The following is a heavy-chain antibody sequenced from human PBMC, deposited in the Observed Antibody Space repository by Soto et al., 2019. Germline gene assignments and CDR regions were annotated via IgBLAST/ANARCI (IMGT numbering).Heavy chain of an antibody. CDR2: ISGSGGST. V-gene: IGHV3-23*01. CDR1: GFTFSSYA. Sequence: PGGSLRLSCAASGFTFSSYAMSWVRQAPGKGLEWVSAISGSGGSTYYADSVKGRFTISRDNSKNTLYLQMNSLRAEDTAVYYCGKGITIGGVINYYYGMDVWGQGTTVTVSS. J-gene: IGHJ6*02. CDR3: GKGITIGGVINYYYGMDV. D-gene: IGHD3-16*02.